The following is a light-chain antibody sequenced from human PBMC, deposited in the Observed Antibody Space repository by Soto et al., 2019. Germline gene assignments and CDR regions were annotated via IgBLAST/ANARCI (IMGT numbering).Light chain of an antibody. CDR3: QQRSNWPFT. J-gene: IGKJ4*01. V-gene: IGKV3-11*01. CDR1: QSVSSY. CDR2: DAS. Sequence: EIVLTQSPATLSLSPRERATLSCRASQSVSSYLAWYQQKPGQAPRLLIYDASNRATGIPARFSGSGSGTVFTLTISSLEPEDFAVYYCQQRSNWPFTFGGGTKVEIK.